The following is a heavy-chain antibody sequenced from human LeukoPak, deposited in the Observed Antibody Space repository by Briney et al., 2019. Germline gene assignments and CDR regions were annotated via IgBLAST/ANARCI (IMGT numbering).Heavy chain of an antibody. D-gene: IGHD6-6*01. Sequence: ASVKVSCKASGYTFTGHYMHWVRQAPGQGLEWMGWINPNSGGTNYAQMFQGRVTMTRDMSISTAYMELTRLTSDDTAVYYCARSHSSSSFVFDPWGQGTLVTVSS. V-gene: IGHV1-2*02. CDR3: ARSHSSSSFVFDP. J-gene: IGHJ5*02. CDR1: GYTFTGHY. CDR2: INPNSGGT.